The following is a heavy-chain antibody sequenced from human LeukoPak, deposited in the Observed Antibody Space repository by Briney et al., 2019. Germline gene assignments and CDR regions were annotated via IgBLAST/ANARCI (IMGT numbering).Heavy chain of an antibody. Sequence: PGGSLRLSCAASGFTSSSYAMNWVRQAPGKGLEWVSYISSSSSTIYYADSVKGRFTISRDNAKNSLYLQMNSLRAEDTAVYYCARGVGYCSSTSCQYYYMDVWGKGTTVTVSS. V-gene: IGHV3-48*04. CDR1: GFTSSSYA. J-gene: IGHJ6*03. CDR3: ARGVGYCSSTSCQYYYMDV. D-gene: IGHD2-2*01. CDR2: ISSSSSTI.